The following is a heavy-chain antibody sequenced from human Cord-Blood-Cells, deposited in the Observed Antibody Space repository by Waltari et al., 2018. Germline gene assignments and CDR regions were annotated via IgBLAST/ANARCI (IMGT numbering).Heavy chain of an antibody. CDR2: FDPEDGET. CDR3: ATSVYGSGSYYYMDV. D-gene: IGHD3-10*01. J-gene: IGHJ6*03. Sequence: QVQLVQSGAAVKKPGASVKVSCKVSGYTLTALSMHWARQAPGKGLEWMGGFDPEDGETIYAQKFQGRVTMTEDTSTDTAYMELSSLRSEDTAVYYCATSVYGSGSYYYMDVWGKGTTVTVSS. CDR1: GYTLTALS. V-gene: IGHV1-24*01.